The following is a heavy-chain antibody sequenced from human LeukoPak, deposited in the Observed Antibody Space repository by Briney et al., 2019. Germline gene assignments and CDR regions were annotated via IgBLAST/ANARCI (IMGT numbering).Heavy chain of an antibody. V-gene: IGHV3-74*01. J-gene: IGHJ4*02. D-gene: IGHD4-17*01. CDR3: ARGVTTLTTGLWNY. Sequence: GGSLRLSCAASGFTLSSYWMHWVRQAPGKGLVWVSRINSGGSSTSYADSVKGRFTISRDSAKNPLYLQMNSLRAQDTAVYYCARGVTTLTTGLWNYCGQGTLVTVSS. CDR1: GFTLSSYW. CDR2: INSGGSST.